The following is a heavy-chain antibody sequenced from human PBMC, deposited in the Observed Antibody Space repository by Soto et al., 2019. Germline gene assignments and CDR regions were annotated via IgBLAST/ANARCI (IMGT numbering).Heavy chain of an antibody. Sequence: QITLKESGPTLVKPTQTLTLTCTFSGFSLSTSGVGVGWIRQPPGKALEWLALIFWNDDKRYSPSLKSRLTITKDTSKKQVVLTMNNMDPVDTATYYCAHVAGYCTSPTCDGSDYGMDVWGQGTTVTVSS. D-gene: IGHD2-2*03. J-gene: IGHJ6*02. CDR2: IFWNDDK. CDR3: AHVAGYCTSPTCDGSDYGMDV. V-gene: IGHV2-5*01. CDR1: GFSLSTSGVG.